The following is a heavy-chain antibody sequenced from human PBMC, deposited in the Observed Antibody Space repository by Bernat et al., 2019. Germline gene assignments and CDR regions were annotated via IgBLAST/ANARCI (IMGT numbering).Heavy chain of an antibody. CDR3: AKDPGYSGYDWSDY. CDR1: RFTFSSYG. CDR2: IWYDGSNK. D-gene: IGHD5-12*01. Sequence: QVQLVESGGGVVQPGRSLRLSCAASRFTFSSYGMHWVRQAPGKGLEWVAVIWYDGSNKYYGDSVKGRFIISRDNSKNTLYLQMNSLRAEDTAVYYCAKDPGYSGYDWSDYWGQGTLVTVSS. J-gene: IGHJ4*02. V-gene: IGHV3-33*06.